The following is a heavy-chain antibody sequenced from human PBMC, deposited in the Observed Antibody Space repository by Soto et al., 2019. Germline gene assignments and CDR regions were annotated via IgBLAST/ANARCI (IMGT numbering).Heavy chain of an antibody. Sequence: GGSLRLSCAASAFTLSAYDMHWVRQPNGKGLEWVSALGAADDPYYLGSVKGRFTISRDNSKNTLHLQMDSLRAEDTAVYYCAKDRRYNDGSGFDYFDSWGQGTRVTVSS. CDR2: LGAADDP. D-gene: IGHD3-22*01. CDR1: AFTLSAYD. CDR3: AKDRRYNDGSGFDYFDS. J-gene: IGHJ4*02. V-gene: IGHV3-13*05.